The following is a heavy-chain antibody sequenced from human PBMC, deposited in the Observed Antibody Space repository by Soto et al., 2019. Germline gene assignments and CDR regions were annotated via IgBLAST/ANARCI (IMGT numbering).Heavy chain of an antibody. V-gene: IGHV3-30-3*01. J-gene: IGHJ5*02. CDR2: VSKDVNSK. Sequence: QLVESGGGVVQPGRSLRLSCAASGFTVSNFDMHWVRQAPGKGLEWVAVVSKDVNSKYYVGSVQGRFTISRDNSKNPLYLPMNSLRAEDTAMDYCTRGIKGGLDPWGQGTLVTVSS. CDR1: GFTVSNFD. CDR3: TRGIKGGLDP.